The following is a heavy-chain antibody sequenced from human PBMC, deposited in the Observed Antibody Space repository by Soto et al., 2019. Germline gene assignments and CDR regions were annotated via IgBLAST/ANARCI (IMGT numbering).Heavy chain of an antibody. CDR2: MNPNSGNT. V-gene: IGHV1-8*01. Sequence: ASVKVSCKASGYTFTSYDINWVRQATGQGLEWMGWMNPNSGNTGYAQKFQGRVTMTRNTSISTAYMELSSVTAADTAVYYCARADVLRFLEWLPPRGFDPWGQGTLVTVSS. D-gene: IGHD3-3*01. J-gene: IGHJ5*02. CDR3: ARADVLRFLEWLPPRGFDP. CDR1: GYTFTSYD.